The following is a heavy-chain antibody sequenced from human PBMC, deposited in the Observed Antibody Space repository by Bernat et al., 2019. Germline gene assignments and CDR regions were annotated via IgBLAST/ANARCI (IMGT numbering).Heavy chain of an antibody. Sequence: QLQLQESGPGLVKPSETLSLTCTVSGGSISRPNDYWGWLRQSPGEILDWIGTIHYSGRTYYNPSFKSRLTISVDTYKNQFPLNLDSMTAADTAVYYCVADSGNAVVAYWGQGTLVTVSS. J-gene: IGHJ4*02. CDR1: GGSISRPNDY. CDR2: IHYSGRT. CDR3: VADSGNAVVAY. V-gene: IGHV4-39*01. D-gene: IGHD2-21*01.